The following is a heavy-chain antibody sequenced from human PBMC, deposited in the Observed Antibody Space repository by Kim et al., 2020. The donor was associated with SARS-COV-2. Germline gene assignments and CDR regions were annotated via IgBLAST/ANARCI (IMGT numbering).Heavy chain of an antibody. J-gene: IGHJ5*02. CDR3: ARLEWLLRNNWFDP. V-gene: IGHV4-61*01. CDR1: GASVTTTNNY. CDR2: ISYSGYT. D-gene: IGHD3-22*01. Sequence: SETLSLTCTVSGASVTTTNNYWGWIRQPPGKRMEWIGYISYSGYTHYNPSLKSRVTIAIETSKNQLSLEVTSVTAADTAVYYCARLEWLLRNNWFDPWGQGTLVTVSS.